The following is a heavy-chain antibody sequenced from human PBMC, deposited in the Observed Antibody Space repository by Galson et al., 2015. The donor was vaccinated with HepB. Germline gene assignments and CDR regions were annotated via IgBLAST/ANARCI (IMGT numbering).Heavy chain of an antibody. CDR2: ITYSSALT. D-gene: IGHD1-1*01. CDR1: GFTFSDYQ. V-gene: IGHV3-11*06. Sequence: SLRLSCAASGFTFSDYQMTWIRQAPRKGLEWVSYITYSSALTTYADSVNGRFTIYSDNAKNLLYLQMDSLRADDTAVYYCARDLSTTKRAFDVWVQGTVVTVSS. J-gene: IGHJ3*01. CDR3: ARDLSTTKRAFDV.